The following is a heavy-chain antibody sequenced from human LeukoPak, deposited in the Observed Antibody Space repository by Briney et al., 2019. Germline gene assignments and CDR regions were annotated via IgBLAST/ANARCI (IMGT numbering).Heavy chain of an antibody. J-gene: IGHJ3*01. CDR2: IRYDGSNK. CDR1: GFTFSSYG. CDR3: AKDLGSTKGN. D-gene: IGHD2-2*01. Sequence: GGSLRLSCAAPGFTFSSYGMHWVRQAPGKGLEWVAFIRYDGSNKYYADSVKGRFTISRDNSKNTLYLQMNSLRAEDTAVYYCAKDLGSTKGNWGQGTMVTVSS. V-gene: IGHV3-30*02.